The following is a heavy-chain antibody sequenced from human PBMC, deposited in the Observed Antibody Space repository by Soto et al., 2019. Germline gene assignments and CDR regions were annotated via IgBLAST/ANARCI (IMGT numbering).Heavy chain of an antibody. V-gene: IGHV3-74*01. CDR2: INTDGTYT. CDR3: AGFGYDWNGWD. CDR1: GLSFRNYW. D-gene: IGHD1-20*01. J-gene: IGHJ4*02. Sequence: EMQLVESGGGLVQPGGSLRLSCVASGLSFRNYWVHWVRQAPGKGLEWVSRINTDGTYTSNADPVKGRFTISRENAKNTLYLQMNSRRVEDTAVYFCAGFGYDWNGWDWGPGTLVTVSS.